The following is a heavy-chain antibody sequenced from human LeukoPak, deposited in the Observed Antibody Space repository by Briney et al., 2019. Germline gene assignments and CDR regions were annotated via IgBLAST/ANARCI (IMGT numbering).Heavy chain of an antibody. CDR2: ISSSSSTI. J-gene: IGHJ4*02. V-gene: IGHV3-48*01. D-gene: IGHD3-22*01. CDR3: ATDYDSTTPGYFDY. CDR1: GFTFSSYS. Sequence: GGPPRLSCAASGFTFSSYSMNWVRRAPGKGREWVSYISSSSSTIYYADSVKGRFTISRDNAKNSLYLQMNSLRAEDTAVYYCATDYDSTTPGYFDYWGQGTLVTVSS.